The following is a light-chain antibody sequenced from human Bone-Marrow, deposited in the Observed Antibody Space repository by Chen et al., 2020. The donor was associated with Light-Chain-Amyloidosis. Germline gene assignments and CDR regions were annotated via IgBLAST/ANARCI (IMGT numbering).Light chain of an antibody. J-gene: IGLJ1*01. CDR2: EVS. Sequence: QSALTQPASVSGSPGQSIAISCTGTSSDVGGYNHVSWYQQHPGKAPKLIIYEVSNRPSGVSNRFSGSKSDNTASLTISGLQAEDEADYFCSSFSSSSTLFVFGTGTMVTVL. V-gene: IGLV2-14*01. CDR1: SSDVGGYNH. CDR3: SSFSSSSTLFV.